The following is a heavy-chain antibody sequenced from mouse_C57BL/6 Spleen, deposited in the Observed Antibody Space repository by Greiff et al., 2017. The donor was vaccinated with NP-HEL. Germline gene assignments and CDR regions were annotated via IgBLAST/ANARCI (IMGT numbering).Heavy chain of an antibody. CDR3: VRDDIPYYYGRGYWFAY. CDR1: GFTFNTYA. V-gene: IGHV10-3*01. D-gene: IGHD1-1*01. J-gene: IGHJ3*01. CDR2: IRSKSSNYAT. Sequence: EVKLEESGGGLVQPKGSLKLSCAASGFTFNTYAMHWVREAPGKGLEWVARIRSKSSNYATYYADSVKDRFTISRDDSPSMLYLQMNNLKTEDTAMYYCVRDDIPYYYGRGYWFAYWGQGTLVTVSA.